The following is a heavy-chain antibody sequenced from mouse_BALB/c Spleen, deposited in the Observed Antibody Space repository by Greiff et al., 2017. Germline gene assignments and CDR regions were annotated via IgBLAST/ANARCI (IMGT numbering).Heavy chain of an antibody. CDR2: INSNGGST. CDR3: ARDRGA. Sequence: EVMLVESGGGLVQPGGSLKLSCAASGFTFSSYGMSWVRQTPDKRLELVATINSNGGSTYYPDSVKGRFTISRDNAKNTLYLQMSSLKSEDTAMYYCARDRGAWGQGTLVTVSA. CDR1: GFTFSSYG. V-gene: IGHV5-6-3*01. J-gene: IGHJ3*01. D-gene: IGHD3-1*01.